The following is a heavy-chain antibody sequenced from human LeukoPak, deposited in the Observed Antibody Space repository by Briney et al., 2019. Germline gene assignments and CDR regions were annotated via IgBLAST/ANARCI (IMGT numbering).Heavy chain of an antibody. V-gene: IGHV4-39*01. Sequence: SETLSLTCTVSGGSISSSSYYWGWIRQPPGKGLEWIGSIYYSGSTYYNPSLKSRVTISVDTSKNQFSLKLSSVTAADTAVYYCARRVDGADYWGQGTLVTVSS. CDR3: ARRVDGADY. CDR2: IYYSGST. D-gene: IGHD2-15*01. CDR1: GGSISSSSYY. J-gene: IGHJ4*02.